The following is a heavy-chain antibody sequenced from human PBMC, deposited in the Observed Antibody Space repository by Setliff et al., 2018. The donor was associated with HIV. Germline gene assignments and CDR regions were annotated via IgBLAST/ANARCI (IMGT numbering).Heavy chain of an antibody. CDR1: SGSISSYY. Sequence: SETLSLTCTVSSGSISSYYWSWIRQPAGKGLEWIGRINTSGSTNYNPSLKGRVAMSVDTSKNQFSLKVTSVTAADTAVYYCARGRKSYYDSSGYYYFDYWGQGTLVTVSS. D-gene: IGHD3-22*01. CDR2: INTSGST. J-gene: IGHJ4*02. CDR3: ARGRKSYYDSSGYYYFDY. V-gene: IGHV4-4*07.